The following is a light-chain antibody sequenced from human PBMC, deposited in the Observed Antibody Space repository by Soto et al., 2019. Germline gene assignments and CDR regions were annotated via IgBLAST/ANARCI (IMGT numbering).Light chain of an antibody. CDR3: QQYDNLRYT. V-gene: IGKV1-33*01. Sequence: DIQMTQSPSSLSASVGDRVTITCQASQDISNYLNWYQQKPGKAPKLLIYVASNLETGVPSRFIGSGSGTDFTFTISSVQPEDMATYYCQQYDNLRYTFGQGTKLEIK. CDR2: VAS. J-gene: IGKJ2*01. CDR1: QDISNY.